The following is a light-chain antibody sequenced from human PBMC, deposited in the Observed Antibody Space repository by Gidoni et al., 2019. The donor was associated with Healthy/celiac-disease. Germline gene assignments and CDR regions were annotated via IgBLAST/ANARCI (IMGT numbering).Light chain of an antibody. J-gene: IGKJ4*01. CDR3: QQYGSSPPLT. Sequence: EIVLTQSPGTLSLSPGERATLSCMASQSVSSSYLAWYQQKPGQDPRLLIYGAASRATGIPDRFSGSGSGTDFTLTISRLEPEDFAVYYCQQYGSSPPLTFGGGTKVEIK. V-gene: IGKV3-20*01. CDR1: QSVSSSY. CDR2: GAA.